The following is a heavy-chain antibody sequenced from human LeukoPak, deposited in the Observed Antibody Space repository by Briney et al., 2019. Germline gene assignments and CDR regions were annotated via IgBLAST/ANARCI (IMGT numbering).Heavy chain of an antibody. Sequence: GGSLRLYIATSGVTFSSYSTNWVGQAPGLVLDWCPSISSNTYIYYADSVKGRFTISRDNAKNSLYLQMNSLRAEDTAVYYCARDHSSGWYHFDYWGQGTLVTVSS. J-gene: IGHJ4*02. CDR1: GVTFSSYS. V-gene: IGHV3-21*01. CDR2: ISSNTYI. D-gene: IGHD6-19*01. CDR3: ARDHSSGWYHFDY.